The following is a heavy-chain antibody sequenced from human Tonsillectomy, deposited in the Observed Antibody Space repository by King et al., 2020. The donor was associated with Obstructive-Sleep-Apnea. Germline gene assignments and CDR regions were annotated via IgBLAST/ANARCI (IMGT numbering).Heavy chain of an antibody. Sequence: VQLQESGPGLVKPSETLSLTCTVSGGSMSSYYWSWVRQPPGKGLEWIGYIYYSGSTNYNPSLKSRVTISSDTSRNQFSLKLSSVIAADTAVYYCASAFSGSYYTSRVPFHIWGQGTTVTVSS. D-gene: IGHD1-26*01. V-gene: IGHV4-59*01. CDR3: ASAFSGSYYTSRVPFHI. CDR1: GGSMSSYY. CDR2: IYYSGST. J-gene: IGHJ3*02.